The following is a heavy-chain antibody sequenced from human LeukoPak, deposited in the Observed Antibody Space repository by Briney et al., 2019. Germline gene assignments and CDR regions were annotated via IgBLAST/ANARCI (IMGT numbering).Heavy chain of an antibody. D-gene: IGHD6-19*01. J-gene: IGHJ4*02. Sequence: PSETLSLTCTVSGGSISSSSYYWGWIRQPPGKGLEWIGEINHSGSTNYNPSLKSRVTISVDTSKNQFSLKLSSVTAADTAVYYCARGRYSSGWYYRWFDYWGQGTLVTVSS. V-gene: IGHV4-39*07. CDR1: GGSISSSSYY. CDR3: ARGRYSSGWYYRWFDY. CDR2: INHSGST.